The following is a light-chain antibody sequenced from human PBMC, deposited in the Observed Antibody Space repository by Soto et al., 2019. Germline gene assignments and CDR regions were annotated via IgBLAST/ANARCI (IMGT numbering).Light chain of an antibody. V-gene: IGLV2-23*01. CDR3: SSYAGTGTLL. J-gene: IGLJ2*01. CDR1: SSDVGSYKF. Sequence: QSALTQPASVSGSPGQSITISCTGSSSDVGSYKFVSWYQQHPGKAPKLVIYEGSKWPSGVSNRFSGSKSGNMASLTISGLQAGDEADYYCSSYAGTGTLLFGGGTKLTVL. CDR2: EGS.